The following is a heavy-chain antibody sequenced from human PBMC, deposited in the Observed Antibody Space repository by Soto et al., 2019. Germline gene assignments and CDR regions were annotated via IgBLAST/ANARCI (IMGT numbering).Heavy chain of an antibody. D-gene: IGHD3-3*01. CDR2: IYYSGST. Sequence: SETLSLTCTVSGGSMSSSSYYWGWIRQPPGKGLEWIGTIYYSGSTYYNPSLKSRVTISVDTSKNQFSLNLSSVTAADTAVYYCARRIFEVDIYAFDIWGQGTMVTVSS. J-gene: IGHJ3*02. V-gene: IGHV4-39*01. CDR3: ARRIFEVDIYAFDI. CDR1: GGSMSSSSYY.